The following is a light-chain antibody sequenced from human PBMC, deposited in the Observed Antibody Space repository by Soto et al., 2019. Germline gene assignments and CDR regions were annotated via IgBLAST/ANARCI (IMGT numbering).Light chain of an antibody. J-gene: IGKJ4*01. CDR3: QQYFRA. CDR2: GAS. V-gene: IGKV3-20*01. CDR1: QSVSSSY. Sequence: EIVLTQSPGTLSLSPGERATLSCRASQSVSSSYLAWYQQKPGQAPRLLIYGASSRATGIPDRFSGSGSGTDFTLTISRLEPEDFAVYYCQQYFRAFGGGTKVDIK.